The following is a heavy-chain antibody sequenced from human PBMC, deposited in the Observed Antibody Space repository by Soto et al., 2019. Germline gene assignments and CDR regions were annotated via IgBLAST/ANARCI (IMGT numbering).Heavy chain of an antibody. CDR2: INPSGVS. CDR1: GGSSSGYY. V-gene: IGHV4-34*02. CDR3: ARGCQYYGSPYWGY. Sequence: QVQLQQWGAGLLNPSETLSLTCAVYGGSSSGYYWSWIRQPPGKGLEWIGEINPSGVSNYNPSLKSRVSVSVDTSKNQFSLRLSSVTAADTAVYYCARGCQYYGSPYWGYWGQGPLVTFSS. D-gene: IGHD3-10*01. J-gene: IGHJ4*02.